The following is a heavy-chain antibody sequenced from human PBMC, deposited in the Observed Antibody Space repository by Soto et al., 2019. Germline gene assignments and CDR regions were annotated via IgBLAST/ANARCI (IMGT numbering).Heavy chain of an antibody. Sequence: QVQLQESGPGLVKPSETLSLTCTVSGGSISGYYWSWIRQPPGKGLEWIGYIYYSTNYNPSLKSRVTISVDTSKNRLSLKLTSVAAADTAVYYCARTSPVAGGFDYWGQGTLVTVSS. CDR1: GGSISGYY. D-gene: IGHD6-19*01. V-gene: IGHV4-59*01. CDR2: IYYST. CDR3: ARTSPVAGGFDY. J-gene: IGHJ4*02.